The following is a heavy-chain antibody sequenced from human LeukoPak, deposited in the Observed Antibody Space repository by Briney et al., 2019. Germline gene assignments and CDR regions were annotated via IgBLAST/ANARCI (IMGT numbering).Heavy chain of an antibody. CDR1: GFTFSSYA. V-gene: IGHV3-23*01. J-gene: IGHJ4*02. CDR2: ISGSGYST. Sequence: GGSLSPPCAASGFTFSSYALSWVRQAPGKGLEWVSGISGSGYSTNYADSVKGRFTISRDNSKNTLYLQMNSLRAEDTAVYYCAKEAGYSGYDYPDYWGQGPLDSVSS. CDR3: AKEAGYSGYDYPDY. D-gene: IGHD5-12*01.